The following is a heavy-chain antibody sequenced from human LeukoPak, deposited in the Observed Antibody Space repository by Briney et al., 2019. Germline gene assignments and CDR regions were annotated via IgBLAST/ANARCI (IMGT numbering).Heavy chain of an antibody. CDR2: INSDGSST. J-gene: IGHJ6*03. CDR3: ARSTSHYYYYMDV. V-gene: IGHV3-74*01. CDR1: GFTFSTYW. Sequence: GGSLRLSCAASGFTFSTYWMHWVRHAPGKGLVWVSRINSDGSSTTYADSVMGRFTISRDNATNTLYLQINSLRAEDTAVYYCARSTSHYYYYMDVWGKGTTVTISS.